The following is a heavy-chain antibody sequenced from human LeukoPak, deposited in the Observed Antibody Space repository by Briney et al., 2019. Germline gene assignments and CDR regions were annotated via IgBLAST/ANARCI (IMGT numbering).Heavy chain of an antibody. V-gene: IGHV3-30*01. CDR1: GFTFSSYA. CDR2: ISYDGSNK. J-gene: IGHJ4*02. Sequence: GGSLRLSCAASGFTFSSYAMHWVRQAPGKGLEWVAVISYDGSNKYYADSVKGRFTISRDNSKNTLYLQMNSLRAEDTAVYYCARDSLSSGSYRFDYWGQGTLVTVSS. D-gene: IGHD1-26*01. CDR3: ARDSLSSGSYRFDY.